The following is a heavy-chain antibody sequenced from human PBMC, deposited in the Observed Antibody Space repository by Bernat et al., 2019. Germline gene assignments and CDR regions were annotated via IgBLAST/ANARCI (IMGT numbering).Heavy chain of an antibody. D-gene: IGHD6-19*01. V-gene: IGHV4-39*01. CDR2: IYYSGST. CDR3: ARVKIAVAGTNGYFDL. CDR1: GGSISSSSYY. Sequence: QLQLQESGPGLVKPSETLSLTCTVSGGSISSSSYYWGWIRQPPGKGLEWIGSIYYSGSTYYNPSLKSRVTISVDTSKNQFSLKLSSVTAADTAVYYCARVKIAVAGTNGYFDLWGRGTLVTVSS. J-gene: IGHJ2*01.